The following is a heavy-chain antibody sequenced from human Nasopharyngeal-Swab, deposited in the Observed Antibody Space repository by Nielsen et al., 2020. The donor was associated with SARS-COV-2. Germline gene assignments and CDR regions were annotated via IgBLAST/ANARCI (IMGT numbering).Heavy chain of an antibody. CDR2: INPNSGGT. Sequence: ASVTVSCKASGYTVTGYYMHWVRHAPGQGLEWMGRINPNSGGTNYAQKFQGRVTMTRDTSISTAYMELSRLRSDDTAVYYCARDPTSVAGTGDYYYGMDVWGQGTTVTVSS. D-gene: IGHD6-19*01. J-gene: IGHJ6*02. CDR3: ARDPTSVAGTGDYYYGMDV. CDR1: GYTVTGYY. V-gene: IGHV1-2*06.